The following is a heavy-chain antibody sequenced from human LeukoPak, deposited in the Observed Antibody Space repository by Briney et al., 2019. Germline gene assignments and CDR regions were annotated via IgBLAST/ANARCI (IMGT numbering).Heavy chain of an antibody. CDR1: TFTFSTYG. CDR3: ARTGESHAFDI. V-gene: IGHV3-30*03. D-gene: IGHD1-26*01. Sequence: GGSLRLSCAASTFTFSTYGMHWVRQAPGKGLEWVTLILSDGTNKYYTDSVKGRFTISRDNSKKTLYLEMNSLRVEDTAVYYCARTGESHAFDIWGQGTMVTVSS. CDR2: ILSDGTNK. J-gene: IGHJ3*02.